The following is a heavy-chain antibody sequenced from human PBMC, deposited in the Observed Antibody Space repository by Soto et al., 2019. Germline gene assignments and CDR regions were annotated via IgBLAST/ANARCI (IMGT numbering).Heavy chain of an antibody. Sequence: QVQLVESGGGVVQPGRSLRLSCAASGFTFSSYGMHWVRQAPGKGLEWVAVISYDGSNTYYADSVKGRFTISRDNSKNTLYLQMNSLRAEDTAVYYCAKDYIGHDYGDYIDYWGQGTLVTVSS. J-gene: IGHJ4*02. V-gene: IGHV3-30*18. D-gene: IGHD4-17*01. CDR2: ISYDGSNT. CDR1: GFTFSSYG. CDR3: AKDYIGHDYGDYIDY.